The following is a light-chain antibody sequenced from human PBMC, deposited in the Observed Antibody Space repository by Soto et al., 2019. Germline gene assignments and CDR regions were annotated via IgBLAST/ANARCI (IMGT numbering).Light chain of an antibody. CDR3: AAWDDSLNGHVV. CDR1: SSNIGSNT. J-gene: IGLJ2*01. CDR2: SNN. V-gene: IGLV1-44*01. Sequence: QSVLTQPPSASGTPGQRVTISCSGSSSNIGSNTVNWYQQLPGAAPKLLIYSNNQRPSGVPDRVSGSKSGTSASLAISGLQSEDEGNYYCAAWDDSLNGHVVFGGGTKLTVL.